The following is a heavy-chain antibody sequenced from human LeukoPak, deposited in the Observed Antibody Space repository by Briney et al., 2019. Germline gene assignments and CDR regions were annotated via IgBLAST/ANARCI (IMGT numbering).Heavy chain of an antibody. Sequence: KPSETLSLTCTVSGYSISSGYYWSWIRQPAGKGLEWIGRIYTSGSTNYNPSLKSRVTISVDTSKNQFSLTLSSVTAADTAVYYCARTRILQLWSYFDYWGQGTLVTVSS. CDR3: ARTRILQLWSYFDY. J-gene: IGHJ4*02. V-gene: IGHV4-61*02. CDR1: GYSISSGYY. CDR2: IYTSGST. D-gene: IGHD5-18*01.